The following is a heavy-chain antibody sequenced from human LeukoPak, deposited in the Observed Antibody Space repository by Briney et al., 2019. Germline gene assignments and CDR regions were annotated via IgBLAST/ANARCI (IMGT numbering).Heavy chain of an antibody. CDR2: ISNDGRST. CDR3: ALLHCISTSCYSLFPPDH. CDR1: GFTFSTYW. J-gene: IGHJ4*02. V-gene: IGHV3-74*01. D-gene: IGHD2-2*01. Sequence: PGGSLRLSCAASGFTFSTYWMHWVRQAPGKGLVWVSRISNDGRSTTYADPVKGRFTISRDNARNTLYLQMNSLRVEDTAVYYCALLHCISTSCYSLFPPDHWGQGTLVTVSS.